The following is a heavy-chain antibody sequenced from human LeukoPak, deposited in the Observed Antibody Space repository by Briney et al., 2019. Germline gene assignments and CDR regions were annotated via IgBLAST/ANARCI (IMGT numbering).Heavy chain of an antibody. CDR3: ATRSCAANLLSYYYYYGMDV. D-gene: IGHD2-15*01. V-gene: IGHV1-18*01. J-gene: IGHJ6*02. Sequence: GASVKVSCKASGYTFTSYGISWVRQAPGQGLEWMGWISAYNGNTNYAQKLQGRVTMTTDTSTSTAYMELSSLRSEDTAVYYCATRSCAANLLSYYYYYGMDVWGQGTTVTVSS. CDR1: GYTFTSYG. CDR2: ISAYNGNT.